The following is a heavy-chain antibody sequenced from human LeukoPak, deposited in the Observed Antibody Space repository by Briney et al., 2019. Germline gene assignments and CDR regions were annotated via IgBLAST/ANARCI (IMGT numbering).Heavy chain of an antibody. J-gene: IGHJ4*02. Sequence: SETLSLTCTVSGGSISSYYWSWIRQPPGKGLEWIGYIYYSGSTNYNPSLKSRVTISVDTSKNQFSLKLSSVTAADTAVYYCARYTGYSSGWRFDYWSQGTLVTVSS. V-gene: IGHV4-59*08. D-gene: IGHD6-19*01. CDR1: GGSISSYY. CDR2: IYYSGST. CDR3: ARYTGYSSGWRFDY.